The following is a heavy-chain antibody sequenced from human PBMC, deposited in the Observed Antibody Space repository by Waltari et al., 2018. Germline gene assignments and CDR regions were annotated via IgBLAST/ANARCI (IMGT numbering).Heavy chain of an antibody. CDR2: IYYKGST. V-gene: IGHV4-59*01. Sequence: QVQLQESGPGLVKASETLSLTCTLSGGSIDTSYWMWIRQPPGKGLELIVHIYYKGSTNYSPSLKSRVTISVDTSKTQFSLRLRSVTAADTAVYYCARQTVGARIDPWGQGTLVTVSS. CDR1: GGSIDTSY. J-gene: IGHJ5*02. D-gene: IGHD1-26*01. CDR3: ARQTVGARIDP.